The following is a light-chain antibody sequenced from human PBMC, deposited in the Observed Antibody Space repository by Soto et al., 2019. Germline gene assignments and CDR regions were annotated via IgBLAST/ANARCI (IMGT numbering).Light chain of an antibody. J-gene: IGKJ4*01. CDR2: AAS. V-gene: IGKV1-39*01. Sequence: DIQMTQSPSSLSASVGDRVTITCRASQSINSYLNWYQQKPGKAPKLLIYAASSLQSGVPSRFSGSGSGTDFTLTNSSLQPEDFATYYCQQSYSNHLLTFGGGTKVDIK. CDR1: QSINSY. CDR3: QQSYSNHLLT.